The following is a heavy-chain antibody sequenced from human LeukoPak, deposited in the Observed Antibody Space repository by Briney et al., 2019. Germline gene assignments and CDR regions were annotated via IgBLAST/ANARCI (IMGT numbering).Heavy chain of an antibody. J-gene: IGHJ6*02. V-gene: IGHV3-21*01. CDR2: ITSGSTNI. CDR1: GFTFSSHT. Sequence: PGGSLRLSCAASGFTFSSHTMNWVRQAPGKGLEWVSSITSGSTNIYYADSVKGRFTISRDNAKNSLYLQMNSLRADDTAVYYCVRRGREGELWFLGYYGLDVWGQGTTVTVSS. CDR3: VRRGREGELWFLGYYGLDV. D-gene: IGHD2-21*01.